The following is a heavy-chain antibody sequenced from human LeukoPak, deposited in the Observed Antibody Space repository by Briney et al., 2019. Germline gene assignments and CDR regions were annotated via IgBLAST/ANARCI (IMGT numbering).Heavy chain of an antibody. V-gene: IGHV3-48*01. CDR2: ISSSNTI. CDR3: AKDGGSSWYGAFDI. CDR1: GFTFSSSS. Sequence: GGSLRLSCAASGFTFSSSSMNWVRQAPGKGLEWISYISSSNTIYYADSVKGRFTISRDNAKNSVYLQMNSLRAEDTAVYYCAKDGGSSWYGAFDIWGQGTMVTVSS. D-gene: IGHD6-13*01. J-gene: IGHJ3*02.